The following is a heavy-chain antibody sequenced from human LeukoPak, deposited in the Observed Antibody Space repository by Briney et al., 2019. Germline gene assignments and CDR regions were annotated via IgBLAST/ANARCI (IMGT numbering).Heavy chain of an antibody. CDR2: IIPIFGTE. CDR1: GGTFSSCA. CDR3: ARVHYDYVLGSYRLGPLWY. D-gene: IGHD3-16*02. V-gene: IGHV1-69*05. J-gene: IGHJ4*02. Sequence: GASVKVSCKASGGTFSSCAIIWVRQAPGQGLEWMGWIIPIFGTENYAQKFQGRVTITTDEFTGTDYMELSSLRSEDTAVYYCARVHYDYVLGSYRLGPLWYWGQGTLVIVSS.